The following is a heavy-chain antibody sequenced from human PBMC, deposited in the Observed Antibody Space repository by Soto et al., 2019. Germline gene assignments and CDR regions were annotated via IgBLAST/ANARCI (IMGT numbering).Heavy chain of an antibody. CDR3: ARVFRGGDADWFDP. J-gene: IGHJ5*02. V-gene: IGHV1-3*01. D-gene: IGHD2-21*02. CDR1: GYTFTSYA. Sequence: GASVKVSCKASGYTFTSYAMHWVRQAPGQRLEWMGWINAGNGNTKYSQKLQGRVTITRDTSASTAYMELSSLRSEDTTVYYCARVFRGGDADWFDPWGRGTLATVSS. CDR2: INAGNGNT.